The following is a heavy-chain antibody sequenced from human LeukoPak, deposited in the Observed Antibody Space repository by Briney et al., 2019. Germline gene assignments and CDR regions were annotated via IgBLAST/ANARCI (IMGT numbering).Heavy chain of an antibody. V-gene: IGHV1-69*01. CDR2: IIPIFGTA. CDR1: GGTFSSYA. CDR3: ARVSDRYYYDSSGYDD. D-gene: IGHD3-22*01. Sequence: SVKVSCKASGGTFSSYAISWVRQAPGQGLEWMGGIIPIFGTANYAQKFQGRVTITADESTSTAYMELSSLRSEDTAVYYCARVSDRYYYDSSGYDDWGQGTLVTVSS. J-gene: IGHJ4*02.